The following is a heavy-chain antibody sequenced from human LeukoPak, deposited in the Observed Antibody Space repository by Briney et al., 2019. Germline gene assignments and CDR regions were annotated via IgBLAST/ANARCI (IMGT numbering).Heavy chain of an antibody. J-gene: IGHJ4*02. V-gene: IGHV1-2*06. CDR2: INGNSGGT. D-gene: IGHD4-17*01. CDR3: ARTSFGDYAYDY. CDR1: GYTFIGYY. Sequence: GASVKVSCKGSGYTFIGYYMHWVRQAPGQGLEWMGRINGNSGGTNYAQRFQGRVTMTRDTSISTAYMELSRLRSDDTAVYYCARTSFGDYAYDYWGQGTLVTVSS.